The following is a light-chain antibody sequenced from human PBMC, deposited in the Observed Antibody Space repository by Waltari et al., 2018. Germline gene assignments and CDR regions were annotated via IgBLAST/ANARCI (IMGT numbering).Light chain of an antibody. V-gene: IGLV1-40*01. Sequence: QSVLTQPPSVSGAPGQRVTISCTGSRSNLGTGYDVQRYQHPPGTAPKLLIYGNSNRPSGVPDRFSGSNSGTSASLAITGLQAEDEADYYCQSYDSSLSGSVFGGGTKLTVL. CDR2: GNS. CDR1: RSNLGTGYD. J-gene: IGLJ2*01. CDR3: QSYDSSLSGSV.